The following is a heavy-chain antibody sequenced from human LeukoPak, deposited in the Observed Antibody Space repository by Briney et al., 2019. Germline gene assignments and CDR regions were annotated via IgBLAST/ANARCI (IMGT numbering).Heavy chain of an antibody. D-gene: IGHD6-19*01. Sequence: SVTLSLTCAVYGGSFSGYYWSWIRQPPGKGLEWIGEINHSGSTNYNPSLKSRVTISVDTSKNQFSLKLSSVTAADTAVYYCARFLGAGYSSGWYASWFDPWGQGTLVTVSS. J-gene: IGHJ5*02. V-gene: IGHV4-34*01. CDR1: GGSFSGYY. CDR3: ARFLGAGYSSGWYASWFDP. CDR2: INHSGST.